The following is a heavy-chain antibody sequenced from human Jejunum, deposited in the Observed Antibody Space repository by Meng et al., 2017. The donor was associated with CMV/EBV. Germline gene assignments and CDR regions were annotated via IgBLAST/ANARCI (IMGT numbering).Heavy chain of an antibody. D-gene: IGHD1-26*01. CDR3: ASGEVGITSGDY. CDR2: ISAYNGNT. CDR1: GYTLTNYG. J-gene: IGHJ4*02. Sequence: KEPRASPKVSCKASGYTLTNYGIPWVRQAPGQGLELMGWISAYNGNTNYGQTLQGRVTMTTDTSTSTAYMELRRLRSDDTAVYYCASGEVGITSGDYWGQGTLVTVSS. V-gene: IGHV1-18*01.